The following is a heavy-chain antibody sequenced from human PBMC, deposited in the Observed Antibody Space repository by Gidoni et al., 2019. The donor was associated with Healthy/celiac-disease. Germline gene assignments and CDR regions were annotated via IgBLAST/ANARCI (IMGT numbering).Heavy chain of an antibody. CDR2: IYYSGST. J-gene: IGHJ4*02. CDR1: GGSISRSSYY. Sequence: QLQLQESGPGLVKPSETLSLTCTVSGGSISRSSYYWGWIRQPPGKGLEWIGSIYYSGSTYYNPSLKSRVTISVDTSKNQFSLKLSSVTAADTAVYYCARHGDFWSGYPSYYFDYWGQGTLVTVSS. V-gene: IGHV4-39*01. CDR3: ARHGDFWSGYPSYYFDY. D-gene: IGHD3-3*01.